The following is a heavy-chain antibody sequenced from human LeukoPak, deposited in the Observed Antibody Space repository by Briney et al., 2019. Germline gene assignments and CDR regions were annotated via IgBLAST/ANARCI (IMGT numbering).Heavy chain of an antibody. CDR1: GFTFRNYG. J-gene: IGHJ4*02. D-gene: IGHD6-13*01. CDR2: IWYDGSNK. CDR3: ARGRWDFDH. Sequence: PGGSLRLSCAASGFTFRNYGMNWVRQAPGKGLEWVTIIWYDGSNKYYADSVKGRFTISRDNSKNMLYLQMNSLRAEDTAVYYCARGRWDFDHWGQGTLVTVSS. V-gene: IGHV3-33*01.